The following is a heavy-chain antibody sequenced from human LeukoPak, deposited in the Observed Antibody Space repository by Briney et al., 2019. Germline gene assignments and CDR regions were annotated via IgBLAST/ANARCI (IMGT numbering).Heavy chain of an antibody. CDR3: ARVSTAVSLAIDY. CDR1: GFNFSDYN. J-gene: IGHJ4*02. CDR2: ISSSSKYI. V-gene: IGHV3-21*06. D-gene: IGHD6-13*01. Sequence: PGGSLRLSCAASGFNFSDYNMNWVRQAPGKGLEWVSVISSSSKYIYYADSVKGRFTTSRDNAKNSLYLQMNSLRAEDTAVYYCARVSTAVSLAIDYWGQGTLVTVST.